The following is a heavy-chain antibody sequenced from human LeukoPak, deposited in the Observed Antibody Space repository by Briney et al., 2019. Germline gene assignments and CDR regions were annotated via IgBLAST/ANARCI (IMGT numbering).Heavy chain of an antibody. CDR1: GGSFSGYY. V-gene: IGHV4-34*01. D-gene: IGHD5-24*01. CDR2: IKHSGSI. CDR3: ARPTSGNKGGYNWRFDY. J-gene: IGHJ4*02. Sequence: SETLSLTCAVYGGSFSGYYWTWIRQPPGKGLEWIGEIKHSGSINYNPSLKSRVTISVDTSKNQFSLKLSSVTAADTAVYYCARPTSGNKGGYNWRFDYWGQGTLVTVSS.